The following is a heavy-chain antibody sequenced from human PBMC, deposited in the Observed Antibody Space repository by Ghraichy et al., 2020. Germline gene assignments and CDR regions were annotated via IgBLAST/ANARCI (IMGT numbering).Heavy chain of an antibody. V-gene: IGHV4-34*01. J-gene: IGHJ6*03. Sequence: SETLSLTCAVYGGSFSGYYWSWIRQPPGKGLEWIGEINHSGSTNYNPSLKSRVTISVDTSKNQFSLKLSSVTAADTAVYYCARELRGWFGELSSYYYYYMDVWGKGTTVTVSS. CDR2: INHSGST. CDR1: GGSFSGYY. CDR3: ARELRGWFGELSSYYYYYMDV. D-gene: IGHD3-10*01.